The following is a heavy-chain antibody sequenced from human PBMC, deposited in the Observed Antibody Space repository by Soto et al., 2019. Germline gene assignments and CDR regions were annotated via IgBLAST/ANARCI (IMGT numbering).Heavy chain of an antibody. V-gene: IGHV4-30-4*01. CDR2: IYYSGST. Sequence: SETLSLTCTVSGGSISSGDYYWSWIRQPRGKGLEWIGYIYYSGSTYYNPSLKSRVTISVDTSKNQFSLELSSVTAADTAVYYCASIYDSSGYYYGNNWFDPWGQGTLVTVSS. D-gene: IGHD3-22*01. J-gene: IGHJ5*02. CDR3: ASIYDSSGYYYGNNWFDP. CDR1: GGSISSGDYY.